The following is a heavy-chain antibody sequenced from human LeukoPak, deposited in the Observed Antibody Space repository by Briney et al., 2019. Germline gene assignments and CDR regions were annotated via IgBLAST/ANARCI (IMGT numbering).Heavy chain of an antibody. CDR1: EFTFSSYG. J-gene: IGHJ5*02. Sequence: PGRSLRLSCAASEFTFSSYGMHWVRQAPGKGLEWVAVISYDESNKYYADSVKGRFTISRDNSKNTLYLQMNSLRAEDTAVYYCAKRTSTWFDPWGQGTLVTVSS. CDR2: ISYDESNK. V-gene: IGHV3-30*18. CDR3: AKRTSTWFDP.